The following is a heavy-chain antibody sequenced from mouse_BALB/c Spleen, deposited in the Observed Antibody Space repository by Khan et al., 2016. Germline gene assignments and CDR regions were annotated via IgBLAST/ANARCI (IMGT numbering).Heavy chain of an antibody. CDR2: IDPENGNT. CDR1: GFNIKDYH. CDR3: ALDGSWFAY. D-gene: IGHD2-3*01. Sequence: VQLKESGAELVRPGALVKLSCKASGFNIKDYHMHWVKQRPEQGLEWIGWIDPENGNTIYDPKFQGKASITADTSSNTAYLQLSSLTSEDTAVYYCALDGSWFAYWGQGTLVTVSA. V-gene: IGHV14-1*02. J-gene: IGHJ3*01.